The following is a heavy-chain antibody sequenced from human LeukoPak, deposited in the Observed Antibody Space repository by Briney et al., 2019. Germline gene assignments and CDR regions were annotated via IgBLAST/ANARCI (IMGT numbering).Heavy chain of an antibody. D-gene: IGHD3-3*01. CDR3: AREARFFGFDY. CDR2: IIPILGIA. V-gene: IGHV1-69*04. J-gene: IGHJ4*02. Sequence: SVKVSCKASGGTFSSYAISWVRQAPGQGLEWMGRIIPILGIANYAQKFQGRVTITADKSTSTAYMELSSLRSEDTAVYYCAREARFFGFDYWGQGTLVTVSS. CDR1: GGTFSSYA.